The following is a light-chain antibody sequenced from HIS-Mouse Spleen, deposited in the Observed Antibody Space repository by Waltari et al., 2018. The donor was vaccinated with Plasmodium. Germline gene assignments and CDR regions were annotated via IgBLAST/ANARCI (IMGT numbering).Light chain of an antibody. CDR3: QQYNNWLRT. Sequence: EIVMTQSPATLSVSPGERPTLSCRASQSVSSNLAWYQQQPGQAPRLLIYGASTRATGIPARFSGSGSGTEFTLTISSMQSEDFAVYYCQQYNNWLRTFGQGTKVEIK. V-gene: IGKV3-15*01. J-gene: IGKJ1*01. CDR2: GAS. CDR1: QSVSSN.